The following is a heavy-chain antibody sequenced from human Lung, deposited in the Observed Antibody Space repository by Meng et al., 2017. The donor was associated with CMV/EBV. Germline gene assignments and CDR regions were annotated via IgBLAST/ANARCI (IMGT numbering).Heavy chain of an antibody. CDR3: AREARAAGTDEYFDY. CDR2: INPNSGGT. CDR1: GYTFTGYY. V-gene: IGHV1-2*02. Sequence: ASXXVSXKASGYTFTGYYMHWVRQAPGQGLEWMGWINPNSGGTNYAQKFQGRVTMTRDTSISTTYMELSRLRSDDTAVYYCAREARAAGTDEYFDYWGQGTLVTV. J-gene: IGHJ4*02. D-gene: IGHD6-13*01.